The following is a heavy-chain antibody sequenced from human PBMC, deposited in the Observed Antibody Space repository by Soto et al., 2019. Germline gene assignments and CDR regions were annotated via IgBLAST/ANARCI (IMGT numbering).Heavy chain of an antibody. J-gene: IGHJ6*02. Sequence: SETLSLTCAVYGGSFSGYYWSWIRQPPGKGLEWIGEINHSESTNYNPSLKSRVTISVDTSKNQFSLKLSSVTAADTAVYYCARGGTMVRGVIYYYYYGMDVWGQGTTVTVSS. CDR3: ARGGTMVRGVIYYYYYGMDV. D-gene: IGHD3-10*01. V-gene: IGHV4-34*01. CDR1: GGSFSGYY. CDR2: INHSEST.